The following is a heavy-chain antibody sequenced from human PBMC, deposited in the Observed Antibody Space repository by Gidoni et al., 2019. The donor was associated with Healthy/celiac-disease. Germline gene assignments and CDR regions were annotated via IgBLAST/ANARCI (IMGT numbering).Heavy chain of an antibody. CDR3: ARDGGYNLRSVDY. V-gene: IGHV3-21*01. D-gene: IGHD5-12*01. CDR2: ISSSSSYI. Sequence: EVQLVESGGGLVKPGWSLRLSCAASGFTFSSYSMNWVRQAPGKGLEWVSSISSSSSYIYYADAVKGRFTISRDKAKNSLYLQMNSLRAEDTAVYYCARDGGYNLRSVDYWGQGTLVTVSS. J-gene: IGHJ4*02. CDR1: GFTFSSYS.